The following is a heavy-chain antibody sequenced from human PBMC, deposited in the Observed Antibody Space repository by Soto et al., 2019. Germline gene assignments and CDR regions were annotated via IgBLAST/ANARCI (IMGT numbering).Heavy chain of an antibody. Sequence: ASVKVSCKASGGTFSSYAISWVRQAPGQGLEWMGGIIPIFGTANYAQKFQGRVTITADESTSTAYMELSSLRSEDTAVYYCARGGIGVVYISSWFDPWGQGTLVTVSS. CDR2: IIPIFGTA. V-gene: IGHV1-69*13. CDR1: GGTFSSYA. J-gene: IGHJ5*02. CDR3: ARGGIGVVYISSWFDP. D-gene: IGHD3-3*01.